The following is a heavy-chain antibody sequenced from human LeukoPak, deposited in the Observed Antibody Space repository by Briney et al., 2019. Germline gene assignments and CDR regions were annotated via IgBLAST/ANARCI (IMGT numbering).Heavy chain of an antibody. CDR1: GGSISSYY. Sequence: SETLSLTCTVSGGSISSYYWSWIRQPAGKGLEWIGRIYTSGSTNYNPSLKSRVTISVDTSKNQFSLKLSSVTAADTAVYYCARGGGCSGGSCYFVDYWGQGTLVTVSS. V-gene: IGHV4-4*07. CDR2: IYTSGST. J-gene: IGHJ4*02. D-gene: IGHD2-15*01. CDR3: ARGGGCSGGSCYFVDY.